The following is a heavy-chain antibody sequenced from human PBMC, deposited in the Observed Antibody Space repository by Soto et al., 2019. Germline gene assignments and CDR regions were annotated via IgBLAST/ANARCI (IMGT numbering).Heavy chain of an antibody. V-gene: IGHV6-1*01. Sequence: SQTLSLTCDISGDSVSSNSAGWNWIRQTPSRGLEWLGRTYYKSKWYYTYAASVKSRITVSPDTSKNQFSLQLTSVTPEDTAVYYCARGGLPYAFAIWGQGTMVTVSS. CDR2: TYYKSKWYY. J-gene: IGHJ3*02. CDR3: ARGGLPYAFAI. CDR1: GDSVSSNSAG.